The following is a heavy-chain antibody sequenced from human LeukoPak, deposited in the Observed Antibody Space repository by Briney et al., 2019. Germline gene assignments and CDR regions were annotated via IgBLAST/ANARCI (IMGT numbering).Heavy chain of an antibody. V-gene: IGHV3-30-3*01. D-gene: IGHD1-7*01. J-gene: IGHJ4*02. CDR1: GFTFSNYA. Sequence: PGGSLRLSCAASGFTFSNYAMHWVRQAPGKGLEWVAIISYDGSNEYYADSVKGRFTISRDNSKNTLYLQMNSLRAEDTAVYYCARPQWTETNGYFDFGGQGTLVTVSS. CDR3: ARPQWTETNGYFDF. CDR2: ISYDGSNE.